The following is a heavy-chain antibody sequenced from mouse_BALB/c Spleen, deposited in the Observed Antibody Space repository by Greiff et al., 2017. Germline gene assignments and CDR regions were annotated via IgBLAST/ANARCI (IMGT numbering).Heavy chain of an antibody. V-gene: IGHV14-3*02. CDR1: GFNIKDTY. Sequence: EVQLQQSGAELVKPGASVKLSCTASGFNIKDTYMHWVKQRPEQGLEWIGRIDPANGNTKYDPKFQGKATITADTSSNTAYLQLSSLTSEDTAVYYCARADYYCYWYFDVWGAGTTVTVSS. J-gene: IGHJ1*01. D-gene: IGHD1-1*01. CDR3: ARADYYCYWYFDV. CDR2: IDPANGNT.